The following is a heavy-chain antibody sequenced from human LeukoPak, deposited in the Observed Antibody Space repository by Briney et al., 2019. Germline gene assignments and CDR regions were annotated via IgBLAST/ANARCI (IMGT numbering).Heavy chain of an antibody. CDR2: ISWNSGSI. V-gene: IGHV3-9*03. Sequence: GGSLRLSCAASGFTFDDYAMHWVRQAPGKGLEWVSGISWNSGSIVYADSVKGRFTISRDNAKNSLYLQMNSLRAEDMALYYCAKVGRPGYCSGGSCYLFDYWGQGTLVTVSS. D-gene: IGHD2-15*01. CDR3: AKVGRPGYCSGGSCYLFDY. J-gene: IGHJ4*02. CDR1: GFTFDDYA.